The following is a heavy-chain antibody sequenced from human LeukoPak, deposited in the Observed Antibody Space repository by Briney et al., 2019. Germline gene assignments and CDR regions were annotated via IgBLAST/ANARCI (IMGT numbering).Heavy chain of an antibody. V-gene: IGHV4-59*11. CDR2: IGYSGST. Sequence: SETLSLTRTHPGGSLRSHFWSVGSPPPGKGLGRIEYIGYSGSTDYNPSLKSRVPLSLGTSKNEVSLKLDSVTAADTAVYYCAKGYGNNWRFDCWGQGTLVTVPS. D-gene: IGHD1-1*01. J-gene: IGHJ4*02. CDR1: GGSLRSHF. CDR3: AKGYGNNWRFDC.